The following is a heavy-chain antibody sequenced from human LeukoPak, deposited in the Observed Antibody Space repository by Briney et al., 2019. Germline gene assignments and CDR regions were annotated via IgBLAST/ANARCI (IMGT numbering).Heavy chain of an antibody. CDR2: IYYSGST. D-gene: IGHD3-10*01. CDR3: ARPLRLSGSHQSPYYYYMDV. V-gene: IGHV4-39*01. J-gene: IGHJ6*03. Sequence: PSETLSLTCTVSSGSIGSSSYYWGWIRQPPGKGLEWIGSIYYSGSTYYNPSLKSRVTISVDTSKNQFSLKLSSVTAADTAVYYCARPLRLSGSHQSPYYYYMDVWGKGTTVTVSS. CDR1: SGSIGSSSYY.